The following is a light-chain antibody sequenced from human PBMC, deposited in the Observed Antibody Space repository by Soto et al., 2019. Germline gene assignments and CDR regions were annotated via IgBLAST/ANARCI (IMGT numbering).Light chain of an antibody. CDR2: GAS. CDR1: QGIGSY. Sequence: DIQMTQSPTSLSASVGDRVTISCRASQGIGSYLAWYQQKPGKAPRLLISGASSVQSGVPPRFSGSGSATHFILTISSLRLEDIASYCWQQTARAPPWTFGQGTKVEIK. CDR3: QQTARAPPWT. J-gene: IGKJ1*01. V-gene: IGKV1-39*01.